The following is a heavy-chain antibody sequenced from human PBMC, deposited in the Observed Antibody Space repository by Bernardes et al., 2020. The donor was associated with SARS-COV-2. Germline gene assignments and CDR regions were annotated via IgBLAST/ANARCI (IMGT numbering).Heavy chain of an antibody. D-gene: IGHD6-19*01. J-gene: IGHJ6*02. V-gene: IGHV4-39*01. CDR1: GGSISSSTSY. CDR2: IYYRGNS. Sequence: SETLSLNCTVSGGSISSSTSYWGWVRQPPGKGLEWIGRIYYRGNSYYSASLKCRVSISIDTSKNQFSLNLNSVTAADTAVYYCARVAAGYYYQYGMDVWRQGTTVTVSS. CDR3: ARVAAGYYYQYGMDV.